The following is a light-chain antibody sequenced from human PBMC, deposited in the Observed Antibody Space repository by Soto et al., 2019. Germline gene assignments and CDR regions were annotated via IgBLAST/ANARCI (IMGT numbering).Light chain of an antibody. CDR1: SSDVGGYNY. CDR2: DVR. V-gene: IGLV2-8*01. J-gene: IGLJ2*01. Sequence: QSALTQPRSAPGSPGQSVTISCTGTSSDVGGYNYVSWFQQHPGKAPKLMIYDVRKLPSGVPDRFSGSKSCNTASLTVSGLQAEDEADYYCISYAGSNNLVFGGGTQLTVL. CDR3: ISYAGSNNLV.